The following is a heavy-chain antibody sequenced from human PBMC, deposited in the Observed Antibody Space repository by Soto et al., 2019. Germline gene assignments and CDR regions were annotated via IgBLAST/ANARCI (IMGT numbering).Heavy chain of an antibody. CDR3: ARDGRTLRYLEWPAAFDS. CDR2: VIPVLGTT. D-gene: IGHD3-3*01. CDR1: GDSLENLA. Sequence: QVQLVQSGTEVRTPGSSVKVSCKASGDSLENLAISWVRQAPGQGFEWMGGVIPVLGTTDYEQNLQDRLTITADESPTKVFIELSSLKSEDTAVYFCARDGRTLRYLEWPAAFDSWGQGTLVTVSS. J-gene: IGHJ5*01. V-gene: IGHV1-69*01.